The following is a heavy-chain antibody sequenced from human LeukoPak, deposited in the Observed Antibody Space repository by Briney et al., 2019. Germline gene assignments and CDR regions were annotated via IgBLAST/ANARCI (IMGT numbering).Heavy chain of an antibody. CDR2: ISAYNGNT. CDR1: GYTFTSYG. CDR3: AKTYGVIVVEGYYFDY. J-gene: IGHJ4*02. D-gene: IGHD3-22*01. Sequence: ASVRVSCKASGYTFTSYGISWVRQAPGQGLEWMGWISAYNGNTNCAQKLQGRVTMTTDTSTSTAYMELRSLRSDDTAVYYCAKTYGVIVVEGYYFDYWGQGTLVTVSS. V-gene: IGHV1-18*01.